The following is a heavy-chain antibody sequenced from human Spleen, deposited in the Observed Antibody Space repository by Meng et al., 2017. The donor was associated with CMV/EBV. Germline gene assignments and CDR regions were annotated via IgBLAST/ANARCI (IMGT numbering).Heavy chain of an antibody. CDR1: EFSLDTSQMR. J-gene: IGHJ5*02. CDR2: IDWDEDK. Sequence: SGPTLVKPTQTLTLTCTFSEFSLDTSQMRVSWIRQPPGKALEWLARIDWDEDKYYSPSLKTRLTISRDTSKNQVVLTMTNMDPVDTATYYCARSTLDNWFDPWGPGTPVTVSS. V-gene: IGHV2-70D*14. CDR3: ARSTLDNWFDP.